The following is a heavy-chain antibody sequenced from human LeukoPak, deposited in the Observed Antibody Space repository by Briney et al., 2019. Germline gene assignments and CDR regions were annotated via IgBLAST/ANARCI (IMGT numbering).Heavy chain of an antibody. CDR3: AGRYYDFWSGYYRSDY. V-gene: IGHV4-34*01. CDR1: GGSFSGYY. D-gene: IGHD3-3*01. CDR2: INHSGST. J-gene: IGHJ4*02. Sequence: PSETLSLTCAVYGGSFSGYYWSWIRQPPGKGLEWIGEINHSGSTNYNPSLKSRVTISVDTSKNQFSLKLSSVTAADTAVYYCAGRYYDFWSGYYRSDYWGQGTLVTVSS.